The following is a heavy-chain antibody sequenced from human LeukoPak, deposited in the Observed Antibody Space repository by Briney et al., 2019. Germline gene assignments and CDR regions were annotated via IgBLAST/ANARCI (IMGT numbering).Heavy chain of an antibody. J-gene: IGHJ4*02. CDR3: ARQASQPGIAAAGTLDY. Sequence: GESLKISCKGSGYSFTSYWISWVRQMPGKGLEWMGRIDPSDSYTNYSPSFQGHVTISADKPISTAYLQWSSLKASDTAMYYCARQASQPGIAAAGTLDYWGQGTLVTVSS. V-gene: IGHV5-10-1*01. D-gene: IGHD6-13*01. CDR1: GYSFTSYW. CDR2: IDPSDSYT.